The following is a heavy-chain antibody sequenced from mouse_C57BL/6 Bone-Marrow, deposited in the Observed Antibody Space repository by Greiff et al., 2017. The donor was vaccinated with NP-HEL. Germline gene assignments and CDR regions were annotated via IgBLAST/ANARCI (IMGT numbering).Heavy chain of an antibody. V-gene: IGHV1-76*01. J-gene: IGHJ2*01. CDR1: GYTFTDYY. CDR3: ARGSSGGY. D-gene: IGHD1-1*01. CDR2: IYPGSGNT. Sequence: QVQLQQSGAELVRPGASVKLSCKASGYTFTDYYINWVKQRPGQGLEWIARIYPGSGNTYYNEKFKGKATLTAEKSSSTAYMQLSSLTSEDSAVYFCARGSSGGYWGQGTTLTVSS.